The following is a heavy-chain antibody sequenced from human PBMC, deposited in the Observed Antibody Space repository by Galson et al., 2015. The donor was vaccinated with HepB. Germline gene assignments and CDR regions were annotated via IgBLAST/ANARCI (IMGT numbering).Heavy chain of an antibody. D-gene: IGHD2-15*01. J-gene: IGHJ4*02. Sequence: SLRLSCAASGFTFSSYAMHWVRQAPGKGLEWVAVISYDGSNKYYADSVKGRFTISRDNSKNTLYLQMNSLRAEDTAVYYCASDVVAAGYWGQGTLVTVSS. CDR2: ISYDGSNK. CDR3: ASDVVAAGY. V-gene: IGHV3-30*04. CDR1: GFTFSSYA.